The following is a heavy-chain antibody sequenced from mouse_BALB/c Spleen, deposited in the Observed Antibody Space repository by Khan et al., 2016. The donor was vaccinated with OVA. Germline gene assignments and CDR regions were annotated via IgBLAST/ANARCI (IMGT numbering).Heavy chain of an antibody. CDR1: GYTFTSYW. V-gene: IGHV1-7*01. CDR3: ANHGSSSAWLTY. J-gene: IGHJ3*01. CDR2: INPSTGYT. Sequence: VQLQQSGAELAKPGASVKMSCKASGYTFTSYWMHWVKQRPGQGLEWIGYINPSTGYTEYNQRFTDKATLTADKSSSTAYMQLSSLTSEESAVYYCANHGSSSAWLTYWGQGTLVTVSA. D-gene: IGHD1-1*01.